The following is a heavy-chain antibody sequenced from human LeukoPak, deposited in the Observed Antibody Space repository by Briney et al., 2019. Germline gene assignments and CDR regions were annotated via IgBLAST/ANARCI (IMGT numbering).Heavy chain of an antibody. J-gene: IGHJ5*02. V-gene: IGHV1-2*02. D-gene: IGHD6-13*01. CDR3: ARGKLAAPGRTGYNWFDP. Sequence: GASVTVSCKASGYTFTGYYIHWVRQAPGQGLEWMGWINPNSGGTNYAQKFQGRVTMPRDTSITTAYMELSGLRSDDTAIYYCARGKLAAPGRTGYNWFDPWGQGTLVTVSS. CDR1: GYTFTGYY. CDR2: INPNSGGT.